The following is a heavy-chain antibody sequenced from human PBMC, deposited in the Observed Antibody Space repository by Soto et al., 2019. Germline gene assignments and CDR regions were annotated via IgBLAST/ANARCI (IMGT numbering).Heavy chain of an antibody. CDR2: INHSGST. J-gene: IGHJ6*02. CDR3: AREDYATYGSGSYEG. Sequence: SQTLSLTCAVYRGTFSCYYCSWTRHPPGKGLEWIGEINHSGSTNYNPSLKSRVTISVDTSKNQFSLKLSSVTAADTAVYYCAREDYATYGSGSYEGWGQGTTVTVSS. D-gene: IGHD3-10*01. CDR1: RGTFSCYY. V-gene: IGHV4-34*01.